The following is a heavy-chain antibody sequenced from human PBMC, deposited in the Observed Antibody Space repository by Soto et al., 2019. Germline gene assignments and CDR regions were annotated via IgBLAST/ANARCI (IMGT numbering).Heavy chain of an antibody. V-gene: IGHV1-24*01. J-gene: IGHJ4*02. CDR1: GYTLTELS. CDR2: FDPEDGET. CDR3: ARDDPMITFGGVIVVSDY. D-gene: IGHD3-16*02. Sequence: ASVKVSCKVSGYTLTELSMHWVRQAPGKGLEWMGGFDPEDGETIYAQKFQGRVTMTADTSTDTAYMELSSLRSDDTAVYYFARDDPMITFGGVIVVSDYWGQGTLVTVSS.